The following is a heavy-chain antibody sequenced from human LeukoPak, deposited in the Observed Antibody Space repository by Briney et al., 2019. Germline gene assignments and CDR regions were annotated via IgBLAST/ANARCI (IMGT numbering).Heavy chain of an antibody. D-gene: IGHD3-10*01. CDR1: GFTVSSNY. J-gene: IGHJ4*02. CDR2: IYSGGST. CDR3: ARALDYYGSGSSYFDY. V-gene: IGHV3-66*01. Sequence: GGSLRLSCAASGFTVSSNYMSWVRQAPGKGLKWVSVIYSGGSTYYADSVKGRFTISRDNSKNTLYLQMNSLRAEDTAVYYCARALDYYGSGSSYFDYWGQGTLVTVSS.